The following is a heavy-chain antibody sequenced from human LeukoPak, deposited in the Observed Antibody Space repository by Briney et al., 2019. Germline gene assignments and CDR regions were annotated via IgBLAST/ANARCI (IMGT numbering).Heavy chain of an antibody. CDR3: ARVGGYQLPKFDY. D-gene: IGHD2-2*01. Sequence: GGSLRLSCAASGFNFNSFAMNWVRQAPGKGLEWISYISSSSSTIHYSDSVKGRFSISRDNAKNSVYLEMNSPRDEDTAVYYCARVGGYQLPKFDYWGRGTLVTVSS. CDR1: GFNFNSFA. J-gene: IGHJ4*02. V-gene: IGHV3-48*02. CDR2: ISSSSSTI.